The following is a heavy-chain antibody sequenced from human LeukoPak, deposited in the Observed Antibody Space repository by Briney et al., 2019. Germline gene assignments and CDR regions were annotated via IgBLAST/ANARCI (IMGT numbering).Heavy chain of an antibody. CDR1: GGSISSSNW. J-gene: IGHJ6*02. V-gene: IGHV4-4*02. CDR2: IYHSGST. D-gene: IGHD2-21*01. CDR3: ARITFVVEGYGMDV. Sequence: KPSGTLSLTCAVSGGSISSSNWWSWVRQPPGKGLEWIGEIYHSGSTNYNPSLKSRVTISVDKSKNQFSLKLSSVTAADTAVYYCARITFVVEGYGMDVWGQGTTVTVSS.